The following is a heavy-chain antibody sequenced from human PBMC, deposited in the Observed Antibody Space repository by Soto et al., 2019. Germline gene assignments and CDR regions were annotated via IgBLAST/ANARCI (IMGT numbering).Heavy chain of an antibody. Sequence: QVQLQQWGAGLLKPSETLSLTCAVYGGSFSGYYWSWIRQPPGKGLEWIGEINHSGSTNYNPSLKRRVTISVDTSQHQCAPKLSSVTAADTAVYYCARPGHCSGGSCRNWFDPWGQGTLVTVSS. V-gene: IGHV4-34*01. CDR3: ARPGHCSGGSCRNWFDP. J-gene: IGHJ5*02. D-gene: IGHD2-15*01. CDR1: GGSFSGYY. CDR2: INHSGST.